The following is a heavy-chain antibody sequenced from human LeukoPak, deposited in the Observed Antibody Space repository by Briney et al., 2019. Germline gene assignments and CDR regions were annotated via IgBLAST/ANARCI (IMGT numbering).Heavy chain of an antibody. V-gene: IGHV4-59*01. D-gene: IGHD2/OR15-2a*01. Sequence: PSETLSLTCSVSGGAISSFYWSWIRQPPGKGLEWLGYIYHGGSTSYNPSLKSRVTISVDTSQNQFSLKLGSVTAADTAVYYCARLGADYFYWGQGTLVTVSS. CDR1: GGAISSFY. CDR3: ARLGADYFY. CDR2: IYHGGST. J-gene: IGHJ4*02.